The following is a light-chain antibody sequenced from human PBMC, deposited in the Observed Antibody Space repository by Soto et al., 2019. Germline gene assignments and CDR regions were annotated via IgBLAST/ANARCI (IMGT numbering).Light chain of an antibody. Sequence: QSALTQPASVSGSSGQSIATSCIGTSSDVGSYNLVSWYQQHPGNAPKLMIYDATKRPSGISNRFSCSTSGTTASLTISGMQASYDGDYYCCSYACYSTDVLGTGTKVTVL. CDR1: SSDVGSYNL. CDR2: DAT. J-gene: IGLJ1*01. V-gene: IGLV2-23*01. CDR3: CSYACYSTDV.